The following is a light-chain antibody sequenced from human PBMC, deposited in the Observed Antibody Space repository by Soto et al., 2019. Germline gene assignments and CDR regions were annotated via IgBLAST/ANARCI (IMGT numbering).Light chain of an antibody. Sequence: IVMTQSPLSLPVTPGESASISCTSSPSLLHSNGYSYLDWYLQKPRQSPQLLNSLADYRASGGTDRRSGSGAGTDFTLKISSVEADDVVLDYCIQALQTPPSTFGQGTKLEIK. CDR1: PSLLHSNGYSY. J-gene: IGKJ2*01. CDR3: IQALQTPPST. CDR2: LAD. V-gene: IGKV2-28*01.